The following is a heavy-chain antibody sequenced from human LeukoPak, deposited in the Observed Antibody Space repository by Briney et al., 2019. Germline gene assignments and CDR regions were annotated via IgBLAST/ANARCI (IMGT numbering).Heavy chain of an antibody. CDR2: IYWNDDK. Sequence: SGPTLVNPTQTLTLTCTFSGFSLSTSGVGVGWIRQPPGKALEWLALIYWNDDKRYSPSLKSRLTITKDTSKNQVVLTMTNMDPVDTATYYCAHSPSGDGYNALPFDYWSQGTLVTVSS. CDR3: AHSPSGDGYNALPFDY. CDR1: GFSLSTSGVG. D-gene: IGHD5-24*01. J-gene: IGHJ4*02. V-gene: IGHV2-5*01.